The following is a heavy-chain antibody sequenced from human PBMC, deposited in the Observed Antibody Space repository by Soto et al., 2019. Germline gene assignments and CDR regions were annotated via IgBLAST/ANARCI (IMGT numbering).Heavy chain of an antibody. Sequence: GASVKVSCKASGGTFSSYAISWVRQAPGQGLEWMGGIIPIFGTANYADSVKGRFTISRDNSKNTLYLQMNSLRAEDTAVYYCAKSPGMYYYDSSGYYHYDYWGQGTLVTVSS. J-gene: IGHJ4*02. V-gene: IGHV1-69*05. CDR2: IIPIFGTA. CDR1: GGTFSSYA. CDR3: AKSPGMYYYDSSGYYHYDY. D-gene: IGHD3-22*01.